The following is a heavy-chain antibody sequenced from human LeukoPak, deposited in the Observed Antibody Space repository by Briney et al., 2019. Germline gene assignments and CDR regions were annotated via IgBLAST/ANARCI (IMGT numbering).Heavy chain of an antibody. V-gene: IGHV4-59*08. CDR2: IYYSGST. CDR1: GGSISSYY. Sequence: SETLSLTCTVSGGSISSYYWSWIRQPPGKGLEWIGYIYYSGSTNYNPSLKSRVTISVDTSKNQFSLKLSSVTAADTAVYYCARHGAGSSWFSRWEYNWFDPWGQGTLVTVSS. CDR3: ARHGAGSSWFSRWEYNWFDP. J-gene: IGHJ5*02. D-gene: IGHD6-13*01.